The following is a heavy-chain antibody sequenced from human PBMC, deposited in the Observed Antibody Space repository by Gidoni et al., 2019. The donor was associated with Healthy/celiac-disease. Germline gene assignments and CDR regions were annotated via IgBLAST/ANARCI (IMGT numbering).Heavy chain of an antibody. CDR3: TTDPRFPIFGVVI. D-gene: IGHD3-3*01. CDR1: GFTVSTAW. Sequence: EVQLVESGGGLVKPGGSLRLSCCASGFTVSTAWMSWVRQAPGKGLEWVGRIKSKTDGGTTDYAAPVKGRFTISRDDSKNTLYLQMNSLKTEDTAVYYCTTDPRFPIFGVVIGGQGTLVTVSS. V-gene: IGHV3-15*01. J-gene: IGHJ4*02. CDR2: IKSKTDGGTT.